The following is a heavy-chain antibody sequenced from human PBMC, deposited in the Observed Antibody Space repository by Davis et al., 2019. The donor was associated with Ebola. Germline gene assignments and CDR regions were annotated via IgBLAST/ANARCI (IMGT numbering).Heavy chain of an antibody. CDR2: IDWDDDK. Sequence: SGPTLVKPTQTLTLTCTFSGFSLSTSGMCVSWIRQPPGKALEWLELIDWDDDKYYSTSLKTRLTISKDTSKNQVVLTMTNMDPVDTATYYCARIRTYYDFWSGYYTAYYGMDVWGQGTTVTVSS. V-gene: IGHV2-70*01. CDR3: ARIRTYYDFWSGYYTAYYGMDV. D-gene: IGHD3-3*01. CDR1: GFSLSTSGMC. J-gene: IGHJ6*02.